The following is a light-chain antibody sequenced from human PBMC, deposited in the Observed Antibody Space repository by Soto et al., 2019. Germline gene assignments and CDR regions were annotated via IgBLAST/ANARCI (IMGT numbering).Light chain of an antibody. CDR1: SSDVGNYNY. CDR3: SSYTSSTTVL. Sequence: QSALTQPASVSGSPGQSITISCTGTSSDVGNYNYVSWYQQHPGKAPKLVIYDVSNRPSGVSNRFSGSKSGNTASLTISGLQAEDEADYYCSSYTSSTTVLFGGGTQLTVL. J-gene: IGLJ2*01. CDR2: DVS. V-gene: IGLV2-14*01.